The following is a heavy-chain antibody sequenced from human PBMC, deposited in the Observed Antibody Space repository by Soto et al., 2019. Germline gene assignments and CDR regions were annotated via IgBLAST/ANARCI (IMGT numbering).Heavy chain of an antibody. V-gene: IGHV3-23*01. CDR3: AKDCLRCSHAFDI. CDR2: ISGSGGST. CDR1: GFTFSSYA. D-gene: IGHD4-17*01. J-gene: IGHJ3*02. Sequence: PGGSLRLSCAASGFTFSSYAMIWVRQAPGKGLEWVSAISGSGGSTYYADSVKGRFTTSRDNSKNTLYLQMNSLRAEDTAVYYCAKDCLRCSHAFDIWGQGTMVTVSS.